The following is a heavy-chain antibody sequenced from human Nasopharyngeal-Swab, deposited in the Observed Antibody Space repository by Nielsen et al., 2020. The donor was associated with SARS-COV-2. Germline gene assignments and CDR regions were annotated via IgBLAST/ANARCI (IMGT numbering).Heavy chain of an antibody. CDR2: IYYTGST. Sequence: SETLSLTCTVSGDSISSSSYYWAWIRKPPGKGPEWIGHIYYTGSTHYNPSLRSRVTTSVDTSKNQFSLELRSVTAADTGVYFCARLNYDFGGLYGVDVWGQGTTVTVSS. D-gene: IGHD3-3*01. V-gene: IGHV4-39*01. J-gene: IGHJ6*02. CDR3: ARLNYDFGGLYGVDV. CDR1: GDSISSSSYY.